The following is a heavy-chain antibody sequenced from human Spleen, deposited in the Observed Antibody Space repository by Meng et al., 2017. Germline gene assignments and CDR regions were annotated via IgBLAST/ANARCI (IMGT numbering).Heavy chain of an antibody. J-gene: IGHJ6*02. CDR3: ARDQQSMVRGVIIKAKGTYYYYYGMDV. V-gene: IGHV3-33*01. Sequence: GESLKISCEASGFTFSSYGMHWVRQAPGKGLEWVAAIWYDGSNKYYADSVKGRFTISRDNSKNTLYLQMNSLRAEDTAVYYCARDQQSMVRGVIIKAKGTYYYYYGMDVWGQGTTVTVSS. CDR2: IWYDGSNK. CDR1: GFTFSSYG. D-gene: IGHD3-10*01.